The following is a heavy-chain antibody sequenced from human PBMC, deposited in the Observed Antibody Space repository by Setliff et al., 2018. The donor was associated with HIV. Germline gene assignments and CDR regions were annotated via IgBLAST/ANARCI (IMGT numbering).Heavy chain of an antibody. Sequence: PGGSLRLSCAASGFTFSSYAMHWVRQAPGKGLEWVAVISYDGSNKYYADSVKGRFTISRDDSKNTLHLQMNSLKIEDTAVYYCATDVAEKIHYYSDNSGYFYIDYWGQGALVTVS. J-gene: IGHJ4*02. D-gene: IGHD3-22*01. CDR1: GFTFSSYA. V-gene: IGHV3-30*04. CDR2: ISYDGSNK. CDR3: ATDVAEKIHYYSDNSGYFYIDY.